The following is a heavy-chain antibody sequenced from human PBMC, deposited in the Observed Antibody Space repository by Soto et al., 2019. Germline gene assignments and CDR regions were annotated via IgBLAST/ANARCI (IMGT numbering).Heavy chain of an antibody. J-gene: IGHJ4*02. CDR3: ASGGEGRGYCTDGVCYPRLYFDY. V-gene: IGHV4-39*01. CDR2: IYYSGST. Sequence: PSETLSLTCTVSGGSISSSSYYWGWIRQPPGKGLEWIGSIYYSGSTYYNPSLKSRVTISVDTSKNQFSLKLISVTAADTAVYYCASGGEGRGYCTDGVCYPRLYFDYWGQGTLVTVSS. D-gene: IGHD2-8*01. CDR1: GGSISSSSYY.